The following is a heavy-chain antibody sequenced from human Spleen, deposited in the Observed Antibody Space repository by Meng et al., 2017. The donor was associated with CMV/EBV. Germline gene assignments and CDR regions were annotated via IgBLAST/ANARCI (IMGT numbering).Heavy chain of an antibody. D-gene: IGHD4-23*01. CDR3: ARGGKASFDS. CDR1: GGSISSYY. Sequence: SETLSLTCTVSGGSISSYYWSWIRQPPGKGLEWIGHIYYSGSTNYNPSLRSRVTISVDTSKIQFSLKLTSLTAADTAVYYYARGGKASFDSWGQGTLVTVSS. CDR2: IYYSGST. V-gene: IGHV4-59*01. J-gene: IGHJ4*02.